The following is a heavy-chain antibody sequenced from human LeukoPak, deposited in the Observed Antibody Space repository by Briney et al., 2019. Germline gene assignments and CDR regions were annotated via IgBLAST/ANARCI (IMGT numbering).Heavy chain of an antibody. CDR2: ISAYNGNT. Sequence: ASVKVSCKASGYSFTSYGISWVRQAPGQGLEWMGWISAYNGNTNYAQKLQGRVTMTTDTSTSTAYMELRSLRSDDTAVYYCARGIVSSREIYYFDYWGQGTLVTVSS. CDR1: GYSFTSYG. D-gene: IGHD3-16*02. V-gene: IGHV1-18*01. J-gene: IGHJ4*02. CDR3: ARGIVSSREIYYFDY.